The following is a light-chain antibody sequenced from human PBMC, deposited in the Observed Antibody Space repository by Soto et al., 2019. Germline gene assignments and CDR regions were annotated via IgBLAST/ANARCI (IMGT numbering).Light chain of an antibody. CDR1: QSISKS. Sequence: DFEGARSPFSLSASVGDRVTITCRASQSISKSLNWYQQKPGKAPKLLIYAASSLQSGVPSRFSGSGSGTDFTLTISSLQPEDFATYYCQQSYSTPRAFGGGTKVDIK. CDR2: AAS. CDR3: QQSYSTPRA. J-gene: IGKJ4*01. V-gene: IGKV1-39*01.